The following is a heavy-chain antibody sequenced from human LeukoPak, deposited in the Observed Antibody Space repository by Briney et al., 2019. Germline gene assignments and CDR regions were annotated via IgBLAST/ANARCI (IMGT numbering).Heavy chain of an antibody. CDR1: GGSISSSSYY. D-gene: IGHD6-19*01. Sequence: KPSETLSLTCTVSGGSISSSSYYWGWIRQPPGKGLEWIGYIYYSGSTNYNPSLKSRVTISVDTSKNQFSLKLSSVTAADTAVYYCARGLAVAVNNWGQGTLVTVSS. CDR2: IYYSGST. CDR3: ARGLAVAVNN. J-gene: IGHJ4*02. V-gene: IGHV4-61*05.